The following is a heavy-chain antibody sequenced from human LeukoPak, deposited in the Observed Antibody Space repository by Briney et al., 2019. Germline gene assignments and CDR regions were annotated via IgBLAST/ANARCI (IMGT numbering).Heavy chain of an antibody. D-gene: IGHD3-10*01. CDR3: ARSPPTHYGFAGYNWFDP. CDR2: INPNSGGT. V-gene: IGHV1-2*04. J-gene: IGHJ5*02. CDR1: GYTFTSYD. Sequence: ASVKVSCKASGYTFTSYDINWVRQAPGQGLEWMGWINPNSGGTNYAQKFQGWVTMTRDTSISTAYMELSRLRSDDTAVYYCARSPPTHYGFAGYNWFDPWGQGTLVTVSS.